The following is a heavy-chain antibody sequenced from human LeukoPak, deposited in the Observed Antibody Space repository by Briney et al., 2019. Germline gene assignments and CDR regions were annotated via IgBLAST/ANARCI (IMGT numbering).Heavy chain of an antibody. D-gene: IGHD3-22*01. J-gene: IGHJ3*02. CDR3: ARGTYYYDSSGYYPPAFDI. CDR2: IYPGDSDT. CDR1: GSIFTSYW. Sequence: GASLQISCEASGSIFTSYWIGWVRQLPGKGLEGMGIIYPGDSDTRYSPSFQGQVTISADKSISTAYLQWSSLKASDTAMYYCARGTYYYDSSGYYPPAFDIWGQGTMVTVSS. V-gene: IGHV5-51*01.